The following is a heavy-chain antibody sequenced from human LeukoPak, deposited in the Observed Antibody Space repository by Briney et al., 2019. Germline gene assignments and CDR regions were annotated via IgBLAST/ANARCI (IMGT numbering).Heavy chain of an antibody. CDR3: TRDEYSSSS. J-gene: IGHJ5*02. V-gene: IGHV3-49*03. D-gene: IGHD6-6*01. Sequence: GGSLRLSCTASGFTSGDYAMSWFRQAPGKGLEWVGFIRSKAYGGTTEYAASVKGRFTISRDDSKSIAYLQMNSLKTEDTAVYYCTRDEYSSSSWGQGTLVTVSS. CDR2: IRSKAYGGTT. CDR1: GFTSGDYA.